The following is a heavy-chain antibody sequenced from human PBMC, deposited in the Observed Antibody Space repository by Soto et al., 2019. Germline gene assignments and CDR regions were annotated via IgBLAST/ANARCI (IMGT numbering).Heavy chain of an antibody. J-gene: IGHJ6*02. Sequence: AVNVSCKASGGTFSSYAISWVRQAPGQGLEWMGGIIPIFGTANYAQKFQGRVTITADESTSTAYMELSSLRSEDTAVYYCARSWGDVDTAMADYYYYGMDVWGQGTTVTVSS. CDR1: GGTFSSYA. CDR2: IIPIFGTA. V-gene: IGHV1-69*13. D-gene: IGHD5-18*01. CDR3: ARSWGDVDTAMADYYYYGMDV.